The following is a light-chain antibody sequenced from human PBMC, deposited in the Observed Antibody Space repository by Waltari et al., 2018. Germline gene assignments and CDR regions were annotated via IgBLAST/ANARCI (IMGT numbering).Light chain of an antibody. V-gene: IGLV7-46*01. CDR2: VSN. CDR3: LLSFSGVHAV. CDR1: TGAVTSGHH. Sequence: QAVVTQEPSLTVSPGGTVTLTCGSSTGAVTSGHHPYWFQQRPGQAPTTLIYVSNNKHSWTPARFSASLLGGKAALTLSGAQPEDEADYYCLLSFSGVHAVFGGGTHLTVL. J-gene: IGLJ7*01.